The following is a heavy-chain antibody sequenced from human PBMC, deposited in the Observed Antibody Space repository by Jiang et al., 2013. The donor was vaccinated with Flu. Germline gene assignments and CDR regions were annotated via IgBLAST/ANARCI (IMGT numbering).Heavy chain of an antibody. V-gene: IGHV4-34*01. CDR2: IDHGGST. Sequence: LLKPSETLSLTCAVYGGSFSGYFWSWIRQPPGKGLEWIGEIDHGGSTSYNTSLNSRVTISVDTSKNQFSLQLTSVTAADTAVYFCARVRGWGPRGPADYWGQGALVTVSS. CDR3: ARVRGWGPRGPADY. D-gene: IGHD2-21*02. CDR1: GGSFSGYF. J-gene: IGHJ4*02.